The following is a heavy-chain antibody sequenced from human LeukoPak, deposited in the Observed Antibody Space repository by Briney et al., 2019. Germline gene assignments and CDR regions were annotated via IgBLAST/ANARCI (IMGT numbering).Heavy chain of an antibody. Sequence: ASVKVSCKASGYTFTSYYMHWVRQAPGRGLEWMGLINPTGGSTGYAQKFQGRVTMTRDMSTSTDYMELGSLRSEDTAIYYCARDNSVGDNAWWFDPWGQGTLVTVSS. D-gene: IGHD1-26*01. CDR1: GYTFTSYY. CDR2: INPTGGST. CDR3: ARDNSVGDNAWWFDP. V-gene: IGHV1-46*01. J-gene: IGHJ5*02.